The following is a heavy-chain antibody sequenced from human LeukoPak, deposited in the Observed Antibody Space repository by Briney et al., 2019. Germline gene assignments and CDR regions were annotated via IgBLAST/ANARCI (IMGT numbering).Heavy chain of an antibody. Sequence: PGGSLRLSCAASGFSFSSYGMHWVRQAPGKGLEWVAVIWYDGSNKYYADSVKGRFTISRDNSKNTLYLQMNSLRAEDTAVYYCTRGVAVVGGPPYYFDYWGQGTLVTVSS. V-gene: IGHV3-33*01. CDR3: TRGVAVVGGPPYYFDY. CDR1: GFSFSSYG. J-gene: IGHJ4*02. D-gene: IGHD2-2*01. CDR2: IWYDGSNK.